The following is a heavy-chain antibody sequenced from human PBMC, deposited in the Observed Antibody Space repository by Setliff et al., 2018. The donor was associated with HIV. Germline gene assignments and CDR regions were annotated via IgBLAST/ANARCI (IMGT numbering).Heavy chain of an antibody. CDR2: SYYSGST. CDR1: GGSIRGSNYY. Sequence: SETLSLTCTVSGGSIRGSNYYWAWIRQPPGKGLEWIGSSYYSGSTYYNPSLKSRVTISVDTSKNQFSLNLNSVTAADTGVYFCARHSPVTTEEYMDVWGKGTTVTVSS. V-gene: IGHV4-39*01. CDR3: ARHSPVTTEEYMDV. D-gene: IGHD4-17*01. J-gene: IGHJ6*03.